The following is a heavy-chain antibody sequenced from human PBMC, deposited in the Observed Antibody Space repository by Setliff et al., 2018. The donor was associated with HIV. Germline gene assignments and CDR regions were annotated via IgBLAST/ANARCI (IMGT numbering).Heavy chain of an antibody. CDR1: GGSMNSDSYS. CDR3: ARAKTIGVSAVFFDP. CDR2: IYVGGSV. V-gene: IGHV4-61*09. J-gene: IGHJ5*02. D-gene: IGHD3-3*01. Sequence: SETLSLTCTVSGGSMNSDSYSWTWLRQPAGKGPELIGHIYVGGSVIYNPPLASRVTISMVPSKNQFSLDLSSVTAADTAKYYCARAKTIGVSAVFFDPWGQGRPVTVSS.